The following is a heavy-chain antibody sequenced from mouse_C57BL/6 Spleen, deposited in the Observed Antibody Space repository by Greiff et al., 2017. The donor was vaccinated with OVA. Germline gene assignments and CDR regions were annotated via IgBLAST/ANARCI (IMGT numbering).Heavy chain of an antibody. D-gene: IGHD2-4*01. J-gene: IGHJ2*01. CDR2: ISDGGSYT. CDR1: GFTFSSYA. Sequence: EVKVVESGGGLVKPGGSLKLSCAASGFTFSSYAMSWVRQTPEKRLEWVATISDGGSYTYYPDNVKGRFTISRDNAKNNLYLQMSHLKSEDTAMYYCARGGTMITTDYYFDYWGQGTTLTVSS. CDR3: ARGGTMITTDYYFDY. V-gene: IGHV5-4*03.